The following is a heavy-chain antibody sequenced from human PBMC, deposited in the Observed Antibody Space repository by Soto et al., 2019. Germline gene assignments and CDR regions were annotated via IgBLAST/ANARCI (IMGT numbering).Heavy chain of an antibody. V-gene: IGHV1-8*01. CDR1: GYTFTSYD. CDR3: AKDKEPGGAWDFDY. CDR2: MNPNSGNT. J-gene: IGHJ4*02. D-gene: IGHD2-2*01. Sequence: ASGKVSCKASGYTFTSYDINWVRQATGQGLEWMGWMNPNSGNTGYAQKFQGRVTMTRNTSISTAYMELSSLRSEDTAIYYCAKDKEPGGAWDFDYWGQGTLVTVYS.